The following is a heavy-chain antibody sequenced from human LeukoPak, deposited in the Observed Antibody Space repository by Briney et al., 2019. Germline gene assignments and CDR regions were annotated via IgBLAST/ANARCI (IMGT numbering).Heavy chain of an antibody. Sequence: ASVKVSCKASGYTFTNYSIHWVRQAPGQGLEWMAIINPSAGSTNYARKFRGRVTMTRDTSTSTVYMELSSLRYEDTAVFYCAGSEIGINAFDIWGQGTMVTVSS. CDR3: AGSEIGINAFDI. CDR1: GYTFTNYS. D-gene: IGHD5-24*01. J-gene: IGHJ3*02. CDR2: INPSAGST. V-gene: IGHV1-46*01.